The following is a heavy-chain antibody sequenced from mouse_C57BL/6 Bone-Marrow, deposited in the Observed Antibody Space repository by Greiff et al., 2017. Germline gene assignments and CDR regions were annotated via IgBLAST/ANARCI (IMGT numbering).Heavy chain of an antibody. CDR1: GFSLTSYG. D-gene: IGHD1-1*01. CDR2: IWSDGST. V-gene: IGHV2-6-1*01. J-gene: IGHJ4*01. Sequence: VKLMESGPGLVAPSQSLSITCTVSGFSLTSYGVHWVRQPPGKGLEWLVVIWSDGSTTYNSALKSRLSISKDNSKSQVFLKMNSLQTDDTAMYYCARHRRLRGAMDYWGQGTSVTVSS. CDR3: ARHRRLRGAMDY.